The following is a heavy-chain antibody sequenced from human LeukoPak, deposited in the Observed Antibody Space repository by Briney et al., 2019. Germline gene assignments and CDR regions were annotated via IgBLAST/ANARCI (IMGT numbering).Heavy chain of an antibody. CDR3: ARVSGRTGDFDY. V-gene: IGHV1-69*13. CDR2: IIPIFGTA. Sequence: SVKVSCKASGGAFSSYAISWVRQAPGQGLEWMGGIIPIFGTANYAQKFQGRVTITADESTSTAYMELSSLRSEDTAVYYCARVSGRTGDFDYWGQGTLVTVSS. CDR1: GGAFSSYA. D-gene: IGHD6-19*01. J-gene: IGHJ4*02.